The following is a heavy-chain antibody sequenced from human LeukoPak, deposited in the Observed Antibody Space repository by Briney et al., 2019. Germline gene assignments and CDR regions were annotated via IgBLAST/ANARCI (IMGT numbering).Heavy chain of an antibody. CDR3: AKVLSWGLEY. D-gene: IGHD7-27*01. J-gene: IGHJ4*02. V-gene: IGHV3-30*02. CDR1: GFTFTDHG. CDR2: INNDARNK. Sequence: GGSLRLSCAASGFTFTDHGIQRVRQAPGKRLEWVAFINNDARNKYFADSVKGRFTISRDNSKNIVSLQMNSLRADDSALYYCAKVLSWGLEYCGQGTLVTVSS.